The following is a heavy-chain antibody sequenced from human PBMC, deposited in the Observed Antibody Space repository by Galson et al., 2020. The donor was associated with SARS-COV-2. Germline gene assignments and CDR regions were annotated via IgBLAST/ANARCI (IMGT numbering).Heavy chain of an antibody. Sequence: LSLTCAASGFTFSSYGMHWVRQAPGKGLEWVAVISYDGSNKYYADSVKGRFTISRDNSKNTLYLQMNSLRAEDTAVYYCARDSGGLFDYWGQGTLVTVSS. CDR2: ISYDGSNK. CDR1: GFTFSSYG. D-gene: IGHD6-25*01. V-gene: IGHV3-30-3*01. CDR3: ARDSGGLFDY. J-gene: IGHJ4*02.